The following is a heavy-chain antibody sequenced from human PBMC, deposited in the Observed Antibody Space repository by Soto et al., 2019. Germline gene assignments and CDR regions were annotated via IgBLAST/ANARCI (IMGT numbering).Heavy chain of an antibody. CDR1: GFTFSSHA. J-gene: IGHJ4*02. CDR2: ISGSAGLT. D-gene: IGHD2-15*01. V-gene: IGHV3-23*01. Sequence: SLRLSCTASGFTFSSHAMSWVRQAPGKQLQWVSAISGSAGLTFYADSVKGRFTISRDNSKNTLYLQMNSLRAEDTAVYYCAKDWVSGSSPYWGQGTLVTVSS. CDR3: AKDWVSGSSPY.